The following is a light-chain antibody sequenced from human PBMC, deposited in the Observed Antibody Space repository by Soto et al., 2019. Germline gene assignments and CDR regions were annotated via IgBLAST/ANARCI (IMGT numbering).Light chain of an antibody. CDR3: CSYSRSSPYV. Sequence: QSVLTQPASVSGSPGQSITISCTGTSSDVGAYNYVSWYQHHPGKVPRLMIFDVSNCPSGVSNRFSGSKSGNTASLTISGLQAEDEADYYCCSYSRSSPYVFGAGTKLTVL. CDR1: SSDVGAYNY. CDR2: DVS. J-gene: IGLJ1*01. V-gene: IGLV2-14*03.